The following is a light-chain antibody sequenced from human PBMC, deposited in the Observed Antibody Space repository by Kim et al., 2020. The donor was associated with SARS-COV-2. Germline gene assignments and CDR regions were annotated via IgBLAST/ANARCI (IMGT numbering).Light chain of an antibody. V-gene: IGKV2-28*01. CDR3: MQAIQTPLT. J-gene: IGKJ1*01. CDR2: LGS. Sequence: PASNYCRSSQSLLHSTGYDYLEWYQKKPGQSPQLLIYLGSNRASGVPDRFSGSGSGTDFTLKISRVEAEDVGVYYCMQAIQTPLTFGQGTKVDIK. CDR1: QSLLHSTGYDY.